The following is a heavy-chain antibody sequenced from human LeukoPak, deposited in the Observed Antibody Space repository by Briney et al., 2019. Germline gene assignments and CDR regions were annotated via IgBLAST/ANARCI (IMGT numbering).Heavy chain of an antibody. CDR3: ARFEFGGYRD. J-gene: IGHJ4*02. D-gene: IGHD3-10*01. CDR2: IYTSGST. V-gene: IGHV4-61*02. Sequence: SSETLSLTCTVSGGSISSGSYYWSWIRQPAGKGLEWIGRIYTSGSTNYNPSLKSRVTISVDTSKNQFSLKLSSVTAADTAVYYCARFEFGGYRDWGQGTLVTVSS. CDR1: GGSISSGSYY.